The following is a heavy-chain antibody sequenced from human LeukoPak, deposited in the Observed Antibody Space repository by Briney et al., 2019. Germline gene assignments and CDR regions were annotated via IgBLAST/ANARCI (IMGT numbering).Heavy chain of an antibody. CDR1: GVTFSSYV. J-gene: IGHJ3*02. CDR2: ISGSGGGT. Sequence: GGSLRPSCEASGVTFSSYVMSWVRQAPGKGPAWVSGISGSGGGTYYADSVKGRFAISRDNSKNTLYLQMNSLRAEDTAVYYCVQEGPRGLAFDIWGQGTKVTVSS. V-gene: IGHV3-23*01. CDR3: VQEGPRGLAFDI.